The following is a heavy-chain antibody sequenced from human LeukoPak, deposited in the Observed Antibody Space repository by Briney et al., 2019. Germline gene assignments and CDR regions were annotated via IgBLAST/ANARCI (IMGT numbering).Heavy chain of an antibody. J-gene: IGHJ4*02. CDR1: GFTFSSYA. CDR2: ISYDGSNK. D-gene: IGHD2-2*01. CDR3: ARSIQLPPAGGLHY. Sequence: PGGSLRLSCVAPGFTFSSYAMHWGRQAPGKGLEWVAVISYDGSNKYYADSVKGRFTISRDNSKNTLYLQKNSLRAEDTAVYYCARSIQLPPAGGLHYWGQGTLVTVSS. V-gene: IGHV3-30*04.